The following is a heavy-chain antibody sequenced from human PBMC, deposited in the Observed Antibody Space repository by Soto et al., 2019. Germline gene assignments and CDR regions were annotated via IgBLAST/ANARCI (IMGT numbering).Heavy chain of an antibody. CDR1: GFTFSDHY. CDR3: ARYCSGGSCYFGAFDI. CDR2: TRNKANSYTT. Sequence: GGSLRLSCAASGFTFSDHYMDWVRQAPGKGLEWVGRTRNKANSYTTEYAASVKGRFTISRDDSKNSLYLQMNSLKTEDTAVYYCARYCSGGSCYFGAFDIWGQGTMVTVSS. J-gene: IGHJ3*02. V-gene: IGHV3-72*01. D-gene: IGHD2-15*01.